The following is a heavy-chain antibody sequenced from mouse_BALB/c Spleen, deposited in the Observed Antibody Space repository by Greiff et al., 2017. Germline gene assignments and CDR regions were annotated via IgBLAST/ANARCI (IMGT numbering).Heavy chain of an antibody. V-gene: IGHV5-9-4*01. D-gene: IGHD1-2*01. J-gene: IGHJ2*01. CDR2: ISSGGSYT. Sequence: EVQLQESGGGLVKPGGSLKLSCAASGFTFSSYAMSWVRQSPEKRLEWVAEISSGGSYTYYPDTVTGRFTISRDNAKNTLYLEMSSLRSEDTAMYYCARDGDHYYGFDYWGQGTTLTVSS. CDR3: ARDGDHYYGFDY. CDR1: GFTFSSYA.